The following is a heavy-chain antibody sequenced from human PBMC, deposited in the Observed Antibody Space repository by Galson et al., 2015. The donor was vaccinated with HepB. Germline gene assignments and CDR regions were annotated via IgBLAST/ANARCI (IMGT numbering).Heavy chain of an antibody. J-gene: IGHJ5*02. V-gene: IGHV1-2*06. CDR2: INPNSGAT. CDR1: EYTSSGYY. CDR3: AREAQQTGFDP. D-gene: IGHD1-1*01. Sequence: SVKVSCKASEYTSSGYYMHWVRQAPGRGLEWMGRINPNSGATNYAQKFQGRVTMTRDTSISTAYMELTRLTSDDTAVYYCAREAQQTGFDPWGQGTLVTVSS.